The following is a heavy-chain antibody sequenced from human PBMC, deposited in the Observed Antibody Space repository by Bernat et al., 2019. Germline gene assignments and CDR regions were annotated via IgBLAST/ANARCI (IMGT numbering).Heavy chain of an antibody. Sequence: QVQLVESGGGVVQPGRSLRLSCAASGFIFSRYGMHWVRQAPGKGLEWVAVIWYDGSNKYYGDSVKGRFTISRDDSKNTLYLQMSSLRAEDTAVYYCVTSSGWNHFGDHWGQGTLVSVSS. V-gene: IGHV3-33*01. CDR3: VTSSGWNHFGDH. D-gene: IGHD6-19*01. CDR2: IWYDGSNK. J-gene: IGHJ5*02. CDR1: GFIFSRYG.